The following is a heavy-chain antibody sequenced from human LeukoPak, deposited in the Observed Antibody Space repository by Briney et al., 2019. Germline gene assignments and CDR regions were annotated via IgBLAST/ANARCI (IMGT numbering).Heavy chain of an antibody. Sequence: DSVKVSCKASGHTFTGYYMHWVRQAPGQGIEWMGWINPNSGGTNYAQKFQGRVTMTRDTSISTAYMELSRLRSDDTAVYYCARFVVLTGYDNWGQGTLVTVSS. J-gene: IGHJ4*02. D-gene: IGHD3-9*01. CDR3: ARFVVLTGYDN. CDR1: GHTFTGYY. CDR2: INPNSGGT. V-gene: IGHV1-2*02.